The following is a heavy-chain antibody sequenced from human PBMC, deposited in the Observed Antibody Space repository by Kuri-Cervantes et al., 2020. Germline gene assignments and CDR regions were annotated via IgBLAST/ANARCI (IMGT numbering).Heavy chain of an antibody. D-gene: IGHD6-19*01. Sequence: GESLKISCASSGFTFSSYSMNWVRQAPGKGLEWVSSISSSSSTIYYADSVKGRFTISRDNAKNSLYLQMNSLRAEDTALYYCAKDGYSSGGDAFDIWAKGQWSPSPQ. CDR1: GFTFSSYS. V-gene: IGHV3-48*01. CDR2: ISSSSSTI. J-gene: IGHJ3*02. CDR3: AKDGYSSGGDAFDI.